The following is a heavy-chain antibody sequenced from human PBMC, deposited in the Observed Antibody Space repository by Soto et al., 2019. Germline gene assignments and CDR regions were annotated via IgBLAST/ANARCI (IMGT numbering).Heavy chain of an antibody. D-gene: IGHD3-16*01. Sequence: SETRSLPSTVSSDSIAPGDQSWSCIRQHPGRGLEWRELTCVTGDAFNSTSFRTRLTMSVDTAKNQFSLRLSSVTAADTAIYHCERTFRWGDLSLLGGVYYFDNWGRGTLVTVSS. J-gene: IGHJ4*02. CDR2: TCVTGDA. V-gene: IGHV4-30-4*01. CDR3: ERTFRWGDLSLLGGVYYFDN. CDR1: SDSIAPGDQS.